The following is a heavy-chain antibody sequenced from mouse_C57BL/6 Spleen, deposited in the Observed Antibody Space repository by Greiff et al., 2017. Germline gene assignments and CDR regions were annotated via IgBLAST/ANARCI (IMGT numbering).Heavy chain of an antibody. Sequence: EVKLMESGGGLVKPGGSLKLSCAASGFTFSDYGMHWVRQAPEKGLEWVAYISSGSSTIYYADTVKGRFTISRDNAKNTLFLQMTSLRSEDTAMYYRARVWFYYFDYWGQGTTLTVSS. D-gene: IGHD2-10*02. CDR1: GFTFSDYG. J-gene: IGHJ2*01. CDR3: ARVWFYYFDY. CDR2: ISSGSSTI. V-gene: IGHV5-17*01.